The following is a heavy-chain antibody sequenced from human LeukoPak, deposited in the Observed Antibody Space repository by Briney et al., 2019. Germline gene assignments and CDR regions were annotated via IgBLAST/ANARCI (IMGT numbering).Heavy chain of an antibody. V-gene: IGHV3-21*01. CDR1: GFTFSNYN. J-gene: IGHJ4*02. CDR3: ARDETNGFYS. CDR2: INSRSTYI. D-gene: IGHD2-21*01. Sequence: PGGSLRLSCGASGFTFSNYNMNWVRQAPGEGLEWVSSINSRSTYIFYADSVMGRFTISRDNAKNSLFLQMNSLRAEDTAVYYCARDETNGFYSWGQGTLVTVSS.